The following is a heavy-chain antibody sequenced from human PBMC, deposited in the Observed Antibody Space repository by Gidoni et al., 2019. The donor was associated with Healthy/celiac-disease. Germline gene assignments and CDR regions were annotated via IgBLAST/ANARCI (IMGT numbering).Heavy chain of an antibody. Sequence: QVQVVQSGAEVKKPGAPVQVSCKASGGTFSNYAISWVRQAPGQVLEWMGRIIHILGIANYAQKFQGRVTITADKFTSTAYMELSSLSSEDTAVYYCSSTLVDSWGQGTLVTVSS. J-gene: IGHJ4*02. CDR1: GGTFSNYA. CDR2: IIHILGIA. V-gene: IGHV1-69*04. CDR3: SSTLVDS.